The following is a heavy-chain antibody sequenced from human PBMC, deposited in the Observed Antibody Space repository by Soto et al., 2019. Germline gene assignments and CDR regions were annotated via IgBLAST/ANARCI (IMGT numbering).Heavy chain of an antibody. V-gene: IGHV3-74*01. J-gene: IGHJ4*02. CDR1: GFALSTYW. D-gene: IGHD3-16*01. Sequence: EVQLVESGGGLVQPGGSLRLSCAASGFALSTYWMHWVRQVPGKGLVWVSRVDYDGSTTSYADSVKGRFTISRDNAKNTLYLQMSSLTAEDTAMYYCARVARGAWGVFDHWGQGTLVTVSS. CDR3: ARVARGAWGVFDH. CDR2: VDYDGSTT.